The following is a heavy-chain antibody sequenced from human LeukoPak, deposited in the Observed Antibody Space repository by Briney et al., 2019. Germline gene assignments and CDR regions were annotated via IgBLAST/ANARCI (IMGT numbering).Heavy chain of an antibody. Sequence: GSLRLSCAASGFTFSNAWMSWVRQAPGKGLEWIGEIYHSGSTNYNPSLKSRVTISVDKSKNQFSLKLSSVTAADTAVYYCARDNLGGFDYWGQGTLVTVSS. J-gene: IGHJ4*02. V-gene: IGHV4-4*02. CDR1: GFTFSNAW. CDR3: ARDNLGGFDY. D-gene: IGHD3-16*01. CDR2: IYHSGST.